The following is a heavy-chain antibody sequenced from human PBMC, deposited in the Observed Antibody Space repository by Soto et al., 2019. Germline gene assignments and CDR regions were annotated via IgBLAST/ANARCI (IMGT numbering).Heavy chain of an antibody. D-gene: IGHD3-10*01. CDR2: ISASNGDT. CDR3: ARMVRGSNIDYYHYMDV. V-gene: IGHV1-18*01. J-gene: IGHJ6*03. Sequence: QVQLVQSGGVMKKPGASVKVSCKASGYTFTSHGISWVRQAPGQGLEWMGWISASNGDTNYAQKYQGRVTVTTDTSTSTDYMELRSLRSDDTAVYYCARMVRGSNIDYYHYMDVCGEGTTVTVSS. CDR1: GYTFTSHG.